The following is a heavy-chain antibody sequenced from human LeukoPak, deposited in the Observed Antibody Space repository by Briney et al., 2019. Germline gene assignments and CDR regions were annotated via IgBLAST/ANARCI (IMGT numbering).Heavy chain of an antibody. CDR1: GFTFSSYS. D-gene: IGHD5-24*01. J-gene: IGHJ5*02. CDR3: ARTIVEMATMGTGYNWFDP. Sequence: GGSLRLSCAASGFTFSSYSMNWVRQAPGKGLEWVSSISSSSSYIYYADSVKGRFTISRDNAKNSLYLQMNSLRAEDTAVYYCARTIVEMATMGTGYNWFDPWGQGTLVTVSS. CDR2: ISSSSSYI. V-gene: IGHV3-21*01.